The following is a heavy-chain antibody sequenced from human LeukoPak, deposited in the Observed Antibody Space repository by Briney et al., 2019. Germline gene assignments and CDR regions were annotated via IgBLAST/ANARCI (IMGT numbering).Heavy chain of an antibody. Sequence: SVKVSCKASGGTFSTYTISWVRQAPGQGLEWLGRIIPILGIANYAQKFQGRVTITADKSTSTAYMELSSLRSEDAALYYCAREYDSSGYYLGYWGQGTLVTVSS. D-gene: IGHD3-22*01. V-gene: IGHV1-69*04. CDR3: AREYDSSGYYLGY. CDR1: GGTFSTYT. CDR2: IIPILGIA. J-gene: IGHJ4*02.